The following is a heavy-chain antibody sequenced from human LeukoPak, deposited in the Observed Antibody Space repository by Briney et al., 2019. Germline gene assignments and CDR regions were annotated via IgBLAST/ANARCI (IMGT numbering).Heavy chain of an antibody. CDR1: GFTFSSYA. CDR3: TKFDYAAFEY. CDR2: ISGSGGST. V-gene: IGHV3-23*01. D-gene: IGHD4-17*01. J-gene: IGHJ4*02. Sequence: GGSLRLSCAASGFTFSSYAMSWVRQAPGKGLEWVSAISGSGGSTYYADSVKGRFTISRDNAKNTLYLQMNSLKPEDTAVYYGTKFDYAAFEYWGQGALVTVSS.